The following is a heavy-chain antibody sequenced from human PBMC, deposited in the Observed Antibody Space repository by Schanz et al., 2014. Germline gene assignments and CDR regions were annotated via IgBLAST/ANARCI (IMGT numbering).Heavy chain of an antibody. D-gene: IGHD5-12*01. V-gene: IGHV4-59*01. Sequence: QVQLQESGPGLVKPSETLSLTCTVSGGSINNYHWSWFRQPPGMGLEWLGYIYSSGNTNYNPSLKRRVTISLDTSKNQFSLTLTSVAAADTDVYYCARVAVARVEGNRDHYYVLDVWGQGTTVTVSS. J-gene: IGHJ6*02. CDR1: GGSINNYH. CDR2: IYSSGNT. CDR3: ARVAVARVEGNRDHYYVLDV.